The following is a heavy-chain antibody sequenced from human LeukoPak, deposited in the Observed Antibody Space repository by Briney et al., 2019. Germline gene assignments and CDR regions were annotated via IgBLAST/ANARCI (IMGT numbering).Heavy chain of an antibody. CDR2: IIPIFGTA. J-gene: IGHJ4*02. CDR3: ARDLSGSGWEYYFDY. Sequence: SVTVSFKASGGTFTSYAISWVRQAPGQGRGWMGGIIPIFGTANYAQKFQGRVTITADESTSTAYMELSSLRSVDTAVYYCARDLSGSGWEYYFDYWGQGTLVTVSS. V-gene: IGHV1-69*13. D-gene: IGHD6-19*01. CDR1: GGTFTSYA.